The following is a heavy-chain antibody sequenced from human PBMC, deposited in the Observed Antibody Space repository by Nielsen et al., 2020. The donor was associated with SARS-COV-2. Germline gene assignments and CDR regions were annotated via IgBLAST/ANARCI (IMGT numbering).Heavy chain of an antibody. CDR3: ARGGDGYNDYYYYYMDV. J-gene: IGHJ6*03. Sequence: ASVKVSCKASGYTFTSYGISWVRQAPGQGLEWMGWISAYNGNTNYAQKFQGRVTITRDTSASTAYMELSSLRSEDTAVYYCARGGDGYNDYYYYYMDVWGKGTTVTVSS. CDR2: ISAYNGNT. V-gene: IGHV1-18*01. CDR1: GYTFTSYG. D-gene: IGHD5-24*01.